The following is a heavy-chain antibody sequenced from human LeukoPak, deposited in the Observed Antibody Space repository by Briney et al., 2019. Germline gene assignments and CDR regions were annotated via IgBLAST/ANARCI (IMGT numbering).Heavy chain of an antibody. CDR1: GFTFSSYW. CDR3: ARAPSEIGGYYPEYFRH. V-gene: IGHV3-74*01. D-gene: IGHD3-22*01. CDR2: IKSDGST. J-gene: IGHJ1*01. Sequence: GGSLRLSCAASGFTFSSYWMHWVRQAPGKGLVWVSRIKSDGSTNYADSLKGRFTISRDNAKNTVSLQMNSLRAEDTRVYYCARAPSEIGGYYPEYFRHWGQGTLVTVSS.